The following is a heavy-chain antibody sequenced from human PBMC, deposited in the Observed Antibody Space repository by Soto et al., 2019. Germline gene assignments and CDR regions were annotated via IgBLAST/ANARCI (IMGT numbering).Heavy chain of an antibody. CDR1: GGPFSSYA. CDR3: PRVRLGVAYGGPYGMDV. J-gene: IGHJ6*02. Sequence: CRASGGPFSSYAVACVGRSPGEGLEWMGWRIPSVRTANYAKKFQGRVTITADKSTSTAYMELSSLRSEDTAVYYCPRVRLGVAYGGPYGMDVWGQGTTVTVSS. V-gene: IGHV1-69*06. D-gene: IGHD3-16*01. CDR2: RIPSVRTA.